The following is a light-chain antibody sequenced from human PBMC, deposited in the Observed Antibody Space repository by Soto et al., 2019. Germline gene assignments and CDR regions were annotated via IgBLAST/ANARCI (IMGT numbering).Light chain of an antibody. CDR2: DAY. V-gene: IGKV1-5*01. J-gene: IGKJ5*01. CDR3: QQYVISVT. CDR1: QNIRNW. Sequence: DIQMTQSPSTLSASVGDSVTITCRASQNIRNWLAWYQQKPGKVPKVLIYDAYSLQSGVPPRFSGSGSGTDFTLTIGRLEPQDSAMYYCQQYVISVTFGQGTRLEIK.